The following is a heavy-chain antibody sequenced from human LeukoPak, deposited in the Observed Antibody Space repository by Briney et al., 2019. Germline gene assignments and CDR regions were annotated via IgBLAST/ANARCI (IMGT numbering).Heavy chain of an antibody. Sequence: ASVKVSCKASGYTFTSYYMHWVRQAPGQGLEWMGIINPSGGSTNYAQKFQGRVTITTDESTSTAYMELSSLRSEDTAVYYCARDSSGYYYDAFDIWGQGTMVTVSS. CDR3: ARDSSGYYYDAFDI. J-gene: IGHJ3*02. CDR1: GYTFTSYY. D-gene: IGHD3-22*01. CDR2: INPSGGST. V-gene: IGHV1-46*01.